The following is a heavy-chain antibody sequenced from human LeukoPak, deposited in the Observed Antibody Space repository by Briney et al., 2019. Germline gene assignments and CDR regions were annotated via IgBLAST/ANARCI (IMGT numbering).Heavy chain of an antibody. J-gene: IGHJ4*02. V-gene: IGHV3-11*01. CDR1: GFTFSDYF. CDR2: ISSSGSTI. D-gene: IGHD3-10*01. CDR3: ARVKVRGVIPPKTRDY. Sequence: PGGSLRLSCAASGFTFSDYFMSWLPQAPGKGLEWVSYISSSGSTIYYADSVKGRFTISRDNAKNSLYLQMNSLRAEDTAVYYCARVKVRGVIPPKTRDYWGQGTLVTVSS.